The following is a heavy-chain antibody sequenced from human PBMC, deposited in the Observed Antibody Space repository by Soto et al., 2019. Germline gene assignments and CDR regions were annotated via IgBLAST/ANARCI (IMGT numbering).Heavy chain of an antibody. Sequence: QVQLVQSVAEVKKPGSSVKVSCKASGGTFSSYAISWVRQAPGQGLEWMGGIIPIFGTANYAQKFQGRVTMTADESTSTAYMELSSLRSEDTAVYYCARRIHCSSTSCYTNHYYYYGMDVWGQGTTVTVSS. J-gene: IGHJ6*02. V-gene: IGHV1-69*01. D-gene: IGHD2-2*02. CDR2: IIPIFGTA. CDR3: ARRIHCSSTSCYTNHYYYYGMDV. CDR1: GGTFSSYA.